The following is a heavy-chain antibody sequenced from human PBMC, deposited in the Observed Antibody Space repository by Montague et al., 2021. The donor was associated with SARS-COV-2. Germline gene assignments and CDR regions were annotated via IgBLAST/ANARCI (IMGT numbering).Heavy chain of an antibody. V-gene: IGHV4-39*01. D-gene: IGHD1-26*01. J-gene: IGHJ2*01. Sequence: SEILSLTCTVSGGSISSGDYFWGWIRQPPLKGLEWFGIISYRGRPHYXXXLTSRVTLSVDTSNNQLSLRLGSVTAADTAVYYCARQVGGGLWYFDLWGRGTLVTVSS. CDR1: GGSISSGDYF. CDR2: ISYRGRP. CDR3: ARQVGGGLWYFDL.